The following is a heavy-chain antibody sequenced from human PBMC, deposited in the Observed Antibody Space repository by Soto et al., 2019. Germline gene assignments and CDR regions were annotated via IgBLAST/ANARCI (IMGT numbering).Heavy chain of an antibody. J-gene: IGHJ6*02. V-gene: IGHV4-4*07. CDR3: ARDGSDSYGLDV. Sequence: SETMSLTCTVSGGSINSYYWSWIRQSAGKGLEWIGRIYNGGNTQYNPSLKSRVTMSADTSKNQFSLRLNSVTAADTAVYYCARDGSDSYGLDVWGQGTTVTVSS. CDR2: IYNGGNT. D-gene: IGHD3-10*01. CDR1: GGSINSYY.